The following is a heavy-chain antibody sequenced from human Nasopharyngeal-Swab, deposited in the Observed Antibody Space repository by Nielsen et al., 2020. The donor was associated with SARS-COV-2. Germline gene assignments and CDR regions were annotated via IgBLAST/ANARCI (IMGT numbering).Heavy chain of an antibody. CDR2: IYYSGST. Sequence: SETLSLTCTVSGGSISSYYWSWLRQPPGKGLEWIGYIYYSGSTNYNPSLKSRVTISVDTSKNQFSLKLSSVTAADTAVYYCARVGGSYAHYFDYWGQGTLVTVSS. D-gene: IGHD1-26*01. J-gene: IGHJ4*02. CDR1: GGSISSYY. V-gene: IGHV4-59*01. CDR3: ARVGGSYAHYFDY.